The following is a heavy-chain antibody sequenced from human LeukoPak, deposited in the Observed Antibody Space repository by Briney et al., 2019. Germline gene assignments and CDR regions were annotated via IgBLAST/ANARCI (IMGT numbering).Heavy chain of an antibody. CDR1: GITLSNYG. CDR3: ARVGGAAGTAAAGFDI. D-gene: IGHD6-13*01. V-gene: IGHV3-23*01. J-gene: IGHJ4*02. Sequence: GGSLRLSCAVAGITLSNYGMSWVRQAPGKGLEWVAGISGSGGGTNYADSLKGRFTVSRDNAMNSLFLHMTNLGAEDTAIYYCARVGGAAGTAAAGFDIWGQGSLVTVSS. CDR2: ISGSGGGT.